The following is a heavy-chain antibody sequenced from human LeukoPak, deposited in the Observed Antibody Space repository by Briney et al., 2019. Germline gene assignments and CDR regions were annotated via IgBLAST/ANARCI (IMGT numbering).Heavy chain of an antibody. Sequence: GESLKISCQGSGYSFTSYWICWVRELPGKGLECRGIIYPGDSDTRYSPSFQGQVTISADKSISTAYLQWSSLKASDTAMYYCARHDADHGYDYWGQGNGITVSA. CDR2: IYPGDSDT. D-gene: IGHD5-24*01. J-gene: IGHJ4*02. CDR3: ARHDADHGYDY. CDR1: GYSFTSYW. V-gene: IGHV5-51*01.